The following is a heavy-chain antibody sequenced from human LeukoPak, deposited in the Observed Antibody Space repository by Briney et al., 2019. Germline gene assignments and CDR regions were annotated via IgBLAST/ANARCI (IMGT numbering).Heavy chain of an antibody. J-gene: IGHJ4*02. D-gene: IGHD6-19*01. Sequence: GASVSVSCTASGYTFTPCDINWVRQAPGQGLEWMGWMNPNSGNTGYGQSFQGRITMTRDISIGTAYMELSNLTSEDTAIYYCTRGSSGRRDNWGQGTLVTVSA. CDR3: TRGSSGRRDN. V-gene: IGHV1-8*01. CDR1: GYTFTPCD. CDR2: MNPNSGNT.